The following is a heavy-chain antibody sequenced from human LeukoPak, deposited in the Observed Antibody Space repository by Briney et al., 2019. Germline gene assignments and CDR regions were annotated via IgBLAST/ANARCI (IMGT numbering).Heavy chain of an antibody. J-gene: IGHJ4*02. V-gene: IGHV3-66*01. CDR2: IYSGGIT. D-gene: IGHD6-19*01. Sequence: GGSLRLSCAASGFTVNDYYMSWVRQAPGKGLEWVSIIYSGGITSYADSVKGRFTISRDNSKNTLYLQLNSLRAEDTAVYYCAKDLPAYAVAGTFDYWGQGTLVTVSS. CDR1: GFTVNDYY. CDR3: AKDLPAYAVAGTFDY.